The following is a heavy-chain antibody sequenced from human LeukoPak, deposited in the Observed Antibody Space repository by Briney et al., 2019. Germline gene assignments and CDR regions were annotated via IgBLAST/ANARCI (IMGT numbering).Heavy chain of an antibody. CDR2: IYPGDSDT. V-gene: IGHV5-51*01. J-gene: IGHJ4*02. D-gene: IGHD3-10*01. CDR3: ARLPLYGSGSYYSNPDY. CDR1: GYSFSTYW. Sequence: GESLKISCKGSGYSFSTYWIGWVRQMPGQGLEWMGIIYPGDSDTTYSPSFQGQVTISVDKSISTAYLQWSSLKASDTAMYYCARLPLYGSGSYYSNPDYWGQGTLVTVSS.